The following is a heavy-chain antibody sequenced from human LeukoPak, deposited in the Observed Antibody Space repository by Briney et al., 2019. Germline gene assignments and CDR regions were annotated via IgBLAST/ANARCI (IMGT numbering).Heavy chain of an antibody. Sequence: SETLSLTCAVYGGSFSGYYWSWMRQPPGKGLEWIWSIYYSGSTYYNPSLKSRVTISVDTSKNQFSLKLSSVTAADTAVYYCARAQRRGIAAAGTGGLFDYWGQGTLVTVSS. CDR3: ARAQRRGIAAAGTGGLFDY. CDR1: GGSFSGYY. D-gene: IGHD6-13*01. CDR2: IYYSGST. J-gene: IGHJ4*02. V-gene: IGHV4-34*01.